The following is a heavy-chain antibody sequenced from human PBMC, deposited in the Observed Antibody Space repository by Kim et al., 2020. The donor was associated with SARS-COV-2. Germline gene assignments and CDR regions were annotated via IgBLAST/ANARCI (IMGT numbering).Heavy chain of an antibody. D-gene: IGHD1-1*01. V-gene: IGHV3-30*18. CDR2: ISYDGSNK. CDR3: AKEGTRY. CDR1: GFTFSSYG. Sequence: GGSLRLSCAASGFTFSSYGMHWVRQAPGKGLEWVAVISYDGSNKYYADSVKGRFTISRDNSKNTLYLQMNSLRAEDTAVYYCAKEGTRYWGRGTEFTYSS. J-gene: IGHJ4*02.